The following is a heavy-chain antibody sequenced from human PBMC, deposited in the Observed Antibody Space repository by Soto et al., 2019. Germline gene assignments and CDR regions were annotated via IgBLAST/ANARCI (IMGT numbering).Heavy chain of an antibody. CDR2: MNANSGIT. V-gene: IGHV1-8*01. D-gene: IGHD2-2*01. J-gene: IGHJ4*02. Sequence: QVQLVQSGAEVKKPGASVKVSCKASGYSFISNDITWVRQAPGQGLEWMGWMNANSGITGYAEKFQDRGTMTRNTSIITAYMELSSLTSEDTAVYYCARDSTSPDYWGQGTLVTVSS. CDR3: ARDSTSPDY. CDR1: GYSFISND.